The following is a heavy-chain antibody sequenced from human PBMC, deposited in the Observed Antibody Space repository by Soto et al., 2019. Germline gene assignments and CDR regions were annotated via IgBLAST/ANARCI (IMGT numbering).Heavy chain of an antibody. Sequence: QVQLVQSGGEVKMPGASVVVSCRASDYIFATHGVSWVRQAPGQGLEWMGWISGHNGNTNYEQKFQGRVTMTTDTSTSTAYMEVRSLRSDDSAVYYCARHGSYNSSGDWVGESALDIWGQGTMVTVSS. CDR1: DYIFATHG. V-gene: IGHV1-18*01. CDR2: ISGHNGNT. J-gene: IGHJ3*02. CDR3: ARHGSYNSSGDWVGESALDI. D-gene: IGHD3-22*01.